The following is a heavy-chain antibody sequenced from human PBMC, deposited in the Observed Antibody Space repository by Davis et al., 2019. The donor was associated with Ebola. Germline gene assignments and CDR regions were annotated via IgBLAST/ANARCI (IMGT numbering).Heavy chain of an antibody. CDR1: GYTFTNYC. CDR3: ARIGDHDAFDI. Sequence: GESLKISCKGSGYTFTNYCAIRVRPLPAKGLEWIGKIDATDSSTKYSPSFQGHVTFSADNSISTVYLQWSGLKASDTATYYCARIGDHDAFDIWGQGTLVTVSS. V-gene: IGHV5-10-1*01. D-gene: IGHD4-17*01. J-gene: IGHJ3*02. CDR2: IDATDSST.